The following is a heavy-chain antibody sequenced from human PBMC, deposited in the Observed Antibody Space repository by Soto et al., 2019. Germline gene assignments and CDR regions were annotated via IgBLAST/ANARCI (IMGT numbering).Heavy chain of an antibody. J-gene: IGHJ4*02. Sequence: EVQLLESGGGLVQPGGSLRLSCAASGFTFSSYAMSWVRQAPGKGLEWVSAISGSGGSTYYADSVKGRFTISRDNSKNTLYLQMNSLRAEDTAVYYCANFLGWNYVSEPFDYWGQGTLVTVSS. CDR1: GFTFSSYA. CDR3: ANFLGWNYVSEPFDY. CDR2: ISGSGGST. D-gene: IGHD1-7*01. V-gene: IGHV3-23*01.